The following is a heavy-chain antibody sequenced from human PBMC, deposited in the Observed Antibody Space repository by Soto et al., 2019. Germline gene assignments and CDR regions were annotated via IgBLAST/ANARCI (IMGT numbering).Heavy chain of an antibody. V-gene: IGHV3-11*01. CDR2: ISTSGSST. CDR3: ANLAKNYYHYMDV. D-gene: IGHD1-26*01. J-gene: IGHJ6*03. Sequence: QVQLVESGGGLVKPGGSLRLSCAASGFSFSDYYMSWICQAPGKGLEWVSLISTSGSSTDDADSVKGRFTISRDNAKNSLSLQMNSLRAEDTAVYYCANLAKNYYHYMDVWGKGTTVTVSS. CDR1: GFSFSDYY.